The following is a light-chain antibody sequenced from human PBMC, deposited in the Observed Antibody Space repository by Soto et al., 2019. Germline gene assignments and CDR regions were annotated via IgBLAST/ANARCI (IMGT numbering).Light chain of an antibody. J-gene: IGLJ2*01. CDR2: GNS. CDR1: SSNIGAGYD. Sequence: QSVLTQPPSVSGAPGQRVTISCTGCSSNIGAGYDVHWYQQLPGTAPKLLIYGNSNRPSGVPDRFSGSKSGTSASLAITGLQAEDEADYYCQSYDSSFDVVFGGGTKVTVL. CDR3: QSYDSSFDVV. V-gene: IGLV1-40*01.